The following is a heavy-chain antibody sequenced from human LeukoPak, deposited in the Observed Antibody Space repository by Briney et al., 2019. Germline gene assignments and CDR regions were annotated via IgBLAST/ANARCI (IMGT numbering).Heavy chain of an antibody. J-gene: IGHJ4*02. Sequence: GGSLRLSCAASGFNFSSFGMHWVRQAPGKGLEWVAFSRYNGIETYFADSVKGRFTISRDNSKNTLYLQINSPRGDDSAVYFCARSYGGNFLDYWGQGTLVTVSS. V-gene: IGHV3-30*02. CDR3: ARSYGGNFLDY. D-gene: IGHD4-23*01. CDR2: SRYNGIET. CDR1: GFNFSSFG.